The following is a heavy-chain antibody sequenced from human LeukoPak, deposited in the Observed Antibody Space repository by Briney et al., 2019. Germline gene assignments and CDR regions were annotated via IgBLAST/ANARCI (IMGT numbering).Heavy chain of an antibody. J-gene: IGHJ4*02. Sequence: SETLSLTCTVSGGSISGYYWSWIRQPPGKGLEWIAYISDIGSINYNPSLKSRVTISLDTSKNQFSLKLSSVTAADTAVYYCAGHHPRNTVDFWGQGTLVTVSS. CDR3: AGHHPRNTVDF. CDR2: ISDIGSI. CDR1: GGSISGYY. V-gene: IGHV4-59*08. D-gene: IGHD2/OR15-2a*01.